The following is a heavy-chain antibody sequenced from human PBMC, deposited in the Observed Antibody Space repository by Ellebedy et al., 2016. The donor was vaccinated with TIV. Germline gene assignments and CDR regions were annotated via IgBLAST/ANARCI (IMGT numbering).Heavy chain of an antibody. CDR3: ATDGSHGDYLFPQHAFVF. V-gene: IGHV3-7*01. D-gene: IGHD4-17*01. CDR2: INQDGSMK. J-gene: IGHJ3*01. CDR1: GFSFISYW. Sequence: GGSLRLSCAASGFSFISYWMTWVRQAPGKGLEWVANINQDGSMKYFVDSVKGRFTISRDHAKSSLYLQMNSLRVDDTALYYCATDGSHGDYLFPQHAFVFWGQGTMVTVSS.